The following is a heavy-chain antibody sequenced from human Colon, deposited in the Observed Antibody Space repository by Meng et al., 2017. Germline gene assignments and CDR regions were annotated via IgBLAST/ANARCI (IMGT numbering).Heavy chain of an antibody. CDR1: GGTFSSYA. CDR3: ARRVNYYGSGSYYKSWDFDL. CDR2: IIPIFGTA. J-gene: IGHJ2*01. V-gene: IGHV1-69*05. Sequence: SVKVSCKASGGTFSSYAISWVRQAPGQGLEWMGGIIPIFGTANYAQKFQGRVTITTDESTSTAYMELSSLRSEDTAVYYCARRVNYYGSGSYYKSWDFDLWGRGTLVTVSS. D-gene: IGHD3-10*01.